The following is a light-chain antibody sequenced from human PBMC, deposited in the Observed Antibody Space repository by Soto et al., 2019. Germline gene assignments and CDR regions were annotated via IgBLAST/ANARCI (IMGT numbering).Light chain of an antibody. Sequence: QLVLTQPRSVSGSPGQSVTISCTGTSSDVGGYNYVSWYQQYPGKAPKLMIYDVSKRPSGVPDRFSGSKSGNTASLTISGLRAEDEADYYCCSYAGSYTFVFGTGTKLTVL. CDR1: SSDVGGYNY. CDR3: CSYAGSYTFV. V-gene: IGLV2-11*01. J-gene: IGLJ1*01. CDR2: DVS.